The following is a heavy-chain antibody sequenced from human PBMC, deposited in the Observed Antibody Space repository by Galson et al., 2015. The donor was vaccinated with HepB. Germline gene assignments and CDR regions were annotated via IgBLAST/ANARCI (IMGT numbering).Heavy chain of an antibody. CDR2: INPNSGGT. CDR1: GYIFTGYY. D-gene: IGHD3-10*01. J-gene: IGHJ4*02. CDR3: ARESGYYGSGSYYPLYYFDY. V-gene: IGHV1-2*06. Sequence: QSGAEVKKPGASVKVSCKASGYIFTGYYMHWVRQAPGQGLEWMGRINPNSGGTNYAQKFQGRVTMTRDTSISTAYMELSRLRSDDTAVYYCARESGYYGSGSYYPLYYFDYWGQGTLVTVSS.